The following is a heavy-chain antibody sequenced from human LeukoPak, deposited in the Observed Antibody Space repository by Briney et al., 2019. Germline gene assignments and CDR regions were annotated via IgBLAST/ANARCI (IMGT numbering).Heavy chain of an antibody. CDR1: GFTFSSYG. J-gene: IGHJ6*04. V-gene: IGHV3-33*01. Sequence: GGSLRLSCAASGFTFSSYGMHWVRQAPGKGLEWVAVRWYDGSNKYYADSVKGRFTIYRDNSKNTLYLQMNSLRAEDTAVYYCARVPRYCSGGSCPRGYYYYGMDVWGKGTTVTVSS. D-gene: IGHD2-15*01. CDR2: RWYDGSNK. CDR3: ARVPRYCSGGSCPRGYYYYGMDV.